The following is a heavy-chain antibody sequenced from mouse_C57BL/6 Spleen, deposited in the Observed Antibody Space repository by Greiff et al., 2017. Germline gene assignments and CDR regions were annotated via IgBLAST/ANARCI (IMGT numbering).Heavy chain of an antibody. V-gene: IGHV1-5*01. Sequence: EVQLKQSGTVLVRPGASVKMSCKTSGYTFTSYWMHWVKQRPGQGLEWIGAIYPGNSDTSYNQKFKGKAKLTAVTSASTAYMELSSLTNEDSAVYSYTRSLGDGSSPYFDYWGQGTTLTVSS. CDR1: GYTFTSYW. CDR3: TRSLGDGSSPYFDY. CDR2: IYPGNSDT. D-gene: IGHD1-1*01. J-gene: IGHJ2*01.